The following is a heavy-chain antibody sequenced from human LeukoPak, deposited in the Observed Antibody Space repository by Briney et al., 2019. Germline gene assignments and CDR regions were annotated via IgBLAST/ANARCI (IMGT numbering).Heavy chain of an antibody. CDR3: AKEGGPFYGSGPGH. V-gene: IGHV3-74*01. J-gene: IGHJ4*02. Sequence: GGSLRLSCAASGFAFSRYWMHWVRQAPGKGLVWVSYIDGDGDTTNYADSAKGRFTVSRDNAKNTLFLQMNSLSAEDTAVYYCAKEGGPFYGSGPGHWGQGTLVTVSS. CDR1: GFAFSRYW. D-gene: IGHD3-10*01. CDR2: IDGDGDTT.